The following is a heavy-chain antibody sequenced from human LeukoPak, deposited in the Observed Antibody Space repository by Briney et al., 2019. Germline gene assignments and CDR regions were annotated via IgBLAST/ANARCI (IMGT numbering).Heavy chain of an antibody. V-gene: IGHV5-51*01. J-gene: IGHJ4*02. CDR1: GYSFTSYW. CDR3: ASRGVGYSYGYGFDY. CDR2: IYPSDSDT. D-gene: IGHD5-18*01. Sequence: GESLKISCKGSGYSFTSYWIGWVRHMPGKGPEWMPIIYPSDSDTRYSPSFQGQVTIPADKSIRTAYLQWNSPKASDTAMYYCASRGVGYSYGYGFDYWGQGTLVTVSS.